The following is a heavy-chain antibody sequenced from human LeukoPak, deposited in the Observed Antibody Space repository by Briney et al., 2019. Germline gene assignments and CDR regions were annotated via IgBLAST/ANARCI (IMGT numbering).Heavy chain of an antibody. J-gene: IGHJ4*02. D-gene: IGHD4-23*01. CDR1: GGSISSSSYY. CDR3: ARLASGGNSVDDY. Sequence: SETLSLTCTVSGGSISSSSYYWGWLRQPPGRRLEWIANIYYSGTTFYNPSLKSRVTISVDTSKNQFPLKLSSLTAADTAVYYCARLASGGNSVDDYWGQGTLVTVSA. V-gene: IGHV4-39*01. CDR2: IYYSGTT.